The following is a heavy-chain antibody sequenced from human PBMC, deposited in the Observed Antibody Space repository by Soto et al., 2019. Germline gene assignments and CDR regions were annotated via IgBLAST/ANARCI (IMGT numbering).Heavy chain of an antibody. CDR1: GFTFSSYA. CDR3: AKLGDAVSGYFEF. V-gene: IGHV3-30*18. CDR2: VSFDGSHK. J-gene: IGHJ4*02. D-gene: IGHD3-3*01. Sequence: GGSLRLSCAASGFTFSSYAIHWVRQVPGKGLEWVADVSFDGSHKTYAVPVRGRFTISRDNSKKTVYLQMNSLRAEDTALYYCAKLGDAVSGYFEFWGQGTQVTVS.